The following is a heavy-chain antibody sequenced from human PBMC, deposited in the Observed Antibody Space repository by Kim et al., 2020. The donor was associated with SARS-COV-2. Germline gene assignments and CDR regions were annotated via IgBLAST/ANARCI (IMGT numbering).Heavy chain of an antibody. CDR2: VSYDGSIK. V-gene: IGHV3-30*18. CDR3: AKAGGVFAIIRYFYYMD. D-gene: IGHD2-8*01. Sequence: GGSLRLSCAASGFTFSNYGMHWVRQAPGKGLEWVAIVSYDGSIKNYGDSVKGRFTISRDSSKNTVFLQMNSLRAEDTAVYYCAKAGGVFAIIRYFYYMD. J-gene: IGHJ6*03. CDR1: GFTFSNYG.